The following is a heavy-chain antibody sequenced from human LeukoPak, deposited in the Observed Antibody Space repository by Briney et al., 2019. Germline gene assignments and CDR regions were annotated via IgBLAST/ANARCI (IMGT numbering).Heavy chain of an antibody. CDR1: GFTFSSYW. CDR3: ARDNYGAKDY. J-gene: IGHJ4*02. Sequence: GGSLRLSCVASGFTFSSYWMHWVRQAPGKGLVWVSRINNDGSTTSYADSVKGRFTISRDNAKNTLDLQMNSLRAEDTALYYCARDNYGAKDYWGQGTLVSVSS. D-gene: IGHD4-17*01. CDR2: INNDGSTT. V-gene: IGHV3-74*01.